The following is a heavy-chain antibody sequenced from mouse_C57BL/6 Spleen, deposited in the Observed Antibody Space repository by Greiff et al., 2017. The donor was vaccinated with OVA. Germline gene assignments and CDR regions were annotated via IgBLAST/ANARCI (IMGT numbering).Heavy chain of an antibody. J-gene: IGHJ4*01. V-gene: IGHV10-1*01. CDR2: IRSKSNNYAT. Sequence: EVQLVESGGGLVQPKGSLKLSCAASGFSFNTYAMNWVRQAPGTGLEWVARIRSKSNNYATYYADSVKDRFTISRDDSESMLYLQMNNLKTEDTAMYYCVRESGGYPLAMDYWGQGTSVTVSS. CDR3: VRESGGYPLAMDY. CDR1: GFSFNTYA. D-gene: IGHD3-1*01.